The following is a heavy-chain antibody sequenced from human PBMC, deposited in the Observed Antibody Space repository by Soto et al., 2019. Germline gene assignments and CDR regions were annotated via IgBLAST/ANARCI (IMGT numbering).Heavy chain of an antibody. D-gene: IGHD6-19*01. J-gene: IGHJ4*02. CDR1: GFTFSSFS. CDR3: ARTTAVAGTPEFDY. Sequence: QVQLVESGGGVVQPGRSLRLSCAASGFTFSSFSLHWVRQAPGKGLEWLALISYDGSNKYNADSVKGPFATSRDNSKNTLYLQLNSLRPEDTAVYYCARTTAVAGTPEFDYWGQGTLVTVSS. V-gene: IGHV3-30*09. CDR2: ISYDGSNK.